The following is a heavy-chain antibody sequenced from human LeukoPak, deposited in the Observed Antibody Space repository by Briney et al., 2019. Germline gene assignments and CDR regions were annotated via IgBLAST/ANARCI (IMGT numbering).Heavy chain of an antibody. Sequence: GGSLRLSCEASGVTFSSYVMSWVRQAPGKGPEWVSGISGSGGGTYYADSVKGRFAISRDNSKNTLYLQMNSLRAEDTAVYYCARVVTTGPKAKRDPNFDYWGQGTLVTVSS. CDR2: ISGSGGGT. V-gene: IGHV3-23*01. CDR1: GVTFSSYV. D-gene: IGHD4-4*01. CDR3: ARVVTTGPKAKRDPNFDY. J-gene: IGHJ4*02.